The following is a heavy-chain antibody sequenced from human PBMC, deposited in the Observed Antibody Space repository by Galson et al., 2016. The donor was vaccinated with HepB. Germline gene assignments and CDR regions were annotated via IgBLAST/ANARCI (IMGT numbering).Heavy chain of an antibody. CDR2: ISGSGYNT. J-gene: IGHJ3*02. V-gene: IGHV3-23*01. CDR1: GFTFSSYA. CDR3: AKSQPGSSSGWYTLPIDAFDI. Sequence: SLRLSCAASGFTFSSYAMSWVRQAPGKGLEWVSTISGSGYNTYYADSVKGRFTISRDNSKNTLYLQMNSLRAEDTAVYYCAKSQPGSSSGWYTLPIDAFDIWGQGTMVTVSS. D-gene: IGHD6-19*01.